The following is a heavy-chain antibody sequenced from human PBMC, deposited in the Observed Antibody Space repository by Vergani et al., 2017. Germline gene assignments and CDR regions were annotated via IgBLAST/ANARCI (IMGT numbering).Heavy chain of an antibody. CDR1: GGSISSSSYY. CDR3: ASGYFDWLTRLADY. Sequence: QLQLQESGPGLVKPSETLSLTCTVSGGSISSSSYYWGWIRQPPGKGLEWIGSIYYSGSTYYNPSLKSRVTISVDTSKNQFSLKLSSVTAADTAVYYCASGYFDWLTRLADYWGQGTLVTVSS. V-gene: IGHV4-39*01. D-gene: IGHD3-9*01. J-gene: IGHJ4*02. CDR2: IYYSGST.